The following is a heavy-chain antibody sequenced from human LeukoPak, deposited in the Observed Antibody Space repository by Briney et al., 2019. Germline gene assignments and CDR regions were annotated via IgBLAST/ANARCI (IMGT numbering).Heavy chain of an antibody. V-gene: IGHV7-4-1*02. D-gene: IGHD3-22*01. CDR3: ARDLLYYYDGSTYYNGPS. CDR1: GYTFTNHG. Sequence: ASVKVSCKASGYTFTNHGMNWVRQAPGQGLEWMGWINTNTGNPTYAQGFTGRFVFSLDTSVSTACLQISSLKAEDTAVYYCARDLLYYYDGSTYYNGPSWGQGTLVTVSS. CDR2: INTNTGNP. J-gene: IGHJ5*02.